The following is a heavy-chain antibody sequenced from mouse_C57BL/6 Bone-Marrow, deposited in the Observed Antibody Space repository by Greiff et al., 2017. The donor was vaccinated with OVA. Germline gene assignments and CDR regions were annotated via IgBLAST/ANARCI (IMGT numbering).Heavy chain of an antibody. CDR2: ISSGGDYI. J-gene: IGHJ2*01. Sequence: EVQLVESGEGLVKPGGSLKLSCAASGFTFSSYAMSWVRQTPEKRLEWVAYISSGGDYIYYADTVKGRFTISRDNARNTPYLQMSSLKSEDTAMYYCTRDALYYYGSSFYFDYWGQGTTLTVSS. V-gene: IGHV5-9-1*02. CDR1: GFTFSSYA. D-gene: IGHD1-1*01. CDR3: TRDALYYYGSSFYFDY.